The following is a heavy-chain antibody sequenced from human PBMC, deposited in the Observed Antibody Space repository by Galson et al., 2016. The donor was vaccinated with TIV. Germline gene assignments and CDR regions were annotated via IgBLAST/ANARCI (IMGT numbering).Heavy chain of an antibody. Sequence: LRLSCAASGLSVSINYMTWVRQAPGKGLEWVSLISDGGNTYYPDSVKGRFTISRDNSKNTLYLQMNSLRVEDTAVYCCARDRVVDATYYYYYYGMDVWGQGTAVTVSS. CDR2: ISDGGNT. CDR1: GLSVSINY. J-gene: IGHJ6*02. V-gene: IGHV3-66*02. CDR3: ARDRVVDATYYYYYYGMDV. D-gene: IGHD2-15*01.